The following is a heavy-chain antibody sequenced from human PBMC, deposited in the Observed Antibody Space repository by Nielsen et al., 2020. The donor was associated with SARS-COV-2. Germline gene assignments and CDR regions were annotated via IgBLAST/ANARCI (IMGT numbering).Heavy chain of an antibody. CDR2: ISWNSGSI. V-gene: IGHV3-9*01. Sequence: SLKISCAASGFTFDDYAMHWVRQAPGKGLEWVSGISWNSGSIGYADSVKGRFTISRDNAKNSLYLQMNSLRAEDTALYYCAKLYSGYDPGDYWGQGTLVTVSS. D-gene: IGHD5-12*01. J-gene: IGHJ4*02. CDR3: AKLYSGYDPGDY. CDR1: GFTFDDYA.